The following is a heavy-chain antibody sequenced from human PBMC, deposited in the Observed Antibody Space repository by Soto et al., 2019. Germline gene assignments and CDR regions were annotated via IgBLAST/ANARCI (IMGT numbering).Heavy chain of an antibody. Sequence: QVQLVESGGGLVKPGGSLRLSCAASGFTFSDYYMSWIRQAPGKGLEWVSYISSSGSTIYYADSVKGRFTISRDNAKNSLYLQMNSLRAEDTAVYYCASGRPSGSYYGPFYYYYGMDVWGQGTTVTVSS. J-gene: IGHJ6*02. D-gene: IGHD3-10*01. CDR1: GFTFSDYY. V-gene: IGHV3-11*01. CDR3: ASGRPSGSYYGPFYYYYGMDV. CDR2: ISSSGSTI.